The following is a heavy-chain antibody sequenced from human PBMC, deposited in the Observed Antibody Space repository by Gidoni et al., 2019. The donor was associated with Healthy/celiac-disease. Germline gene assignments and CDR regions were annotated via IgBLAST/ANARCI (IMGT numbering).Heavy chain of an antibody. CDR3: ARDLAGTARSFSAPFDY. V-gene: IGHV1-69*01. J-gene: IGHJ4*02. Sequence: QVQLVQSGAEVKKPGSSVKVSCKASGGTFSSYAISWVRQAPGQGLEWMGGIIPIFGTANYAQKFQGRVTITADESTSTAYMELSSLRSEDTAVYYCARDLAGTARSFSAPFDYWGQGTLVTVSS. CDR2: IIPIFGTA. D-gene: IGHD6-6*01. CDR1: GGTFSSYA.